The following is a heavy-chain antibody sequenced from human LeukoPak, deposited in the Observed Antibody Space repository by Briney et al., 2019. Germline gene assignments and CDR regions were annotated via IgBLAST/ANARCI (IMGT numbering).Heavy chain of an antibody. CDR3: ARGLRRHCTNGVCYLVWFDP. CDR2: INHSGST. D-gene: IGHD2-8*01. CDR1: GESFSGYY. Sequence: SETLSLTCAVYGESFSGYYWSWIRQPPGKGLEWIGEINHSGSTNYNPSLKSRVTISVDTSKNQFSLKLSSVTAADTAVYYCARGLRRHCTNGVCYLVWFDPWGQGTLVTVSS. V-gene: IGHV4-34*01. J-gene: IGHJ5*02.